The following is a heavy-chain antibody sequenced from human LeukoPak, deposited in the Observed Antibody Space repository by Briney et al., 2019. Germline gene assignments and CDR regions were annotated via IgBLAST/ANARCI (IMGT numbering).Heavy chain of an antibody. CDR2: IRYDGSNT. J-gene: IGHJ4*02. CDR3: AKGPYYGSGSYDSY. Sequence: GGSLRLSCAASGFTFSNFGMHWVRQAPGKGLEWVAFIRYDGSNTYYADSVKGRFTISRDNSKNTLYLQMSSLRAEDTAVYYCAKGPYYGSGSYDSYWGQGTLVTVSS. V-gene: IGHV3-30*02. D-gene: IGHD3-10*01. CDR1: GFTFSNFG.